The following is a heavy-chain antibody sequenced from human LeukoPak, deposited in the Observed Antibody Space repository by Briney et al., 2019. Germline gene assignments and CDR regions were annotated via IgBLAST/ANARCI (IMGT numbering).Heavy chain of an antibody. CDR1: GFTFSDYY. J-gene: IGHJ4*02. V-gene: IGHV3-66*01. CDR3: ARGDYDGSGYYYVLDY. CDR2: IYSGGST. Sequence: PGGSLRLSCAASGFTFSDYYMSWVRQAPGKGLEWVSVIYSGGSTYYADSVKGRFTISRGNSKNTLYLQMNSLRAEDTAVYYCARGDYDGSGYYYVLDYWGQGTLVTVSS. D-gene: IGHD3-22*01.